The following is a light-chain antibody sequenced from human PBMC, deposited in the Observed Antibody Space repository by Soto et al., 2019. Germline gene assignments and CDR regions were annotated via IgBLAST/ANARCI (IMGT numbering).Light chain of an antibody. CDR3: QQYATLPLT. Sequence: EIVLTQSPGTLSLSPGERATLYCRASQYIDYLAWYQHRRGEAPRLLLSGASTRAPGIPDRFSGSGFATDFTLTISRLEPEDFAVYYCQQYATLPLTFGGGTKVDIK. J-gene: IGKJ4*01. CDR2: GAS. V-gene: IGKV3-20*01. CDR1: QYIDY.